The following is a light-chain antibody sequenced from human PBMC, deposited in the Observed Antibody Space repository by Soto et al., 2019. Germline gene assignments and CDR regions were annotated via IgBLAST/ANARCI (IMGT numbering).Light chain of an antibody. V-gene: IGLV1-40*01. CDR2: GNS. CDR1: DSNIGARYH. CDR3: QSYDSNLSGRV. J-gene: IGLJ3*02. Sequence: QSVLTQPPSVSGAPGQRVTISCTGSDSNIGARYHVHWYQQLPGKAPRLIIYGNSNRPSGVPDCFSGSKSGSSASLAISGLQADDEATYYCQSYDSNLSGRVFGEGTQLTVL.